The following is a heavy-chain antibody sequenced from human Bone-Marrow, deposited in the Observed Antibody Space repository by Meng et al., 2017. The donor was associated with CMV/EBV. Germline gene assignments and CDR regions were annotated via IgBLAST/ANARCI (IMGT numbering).Heavy chain of an antibody. J-gene: IGHJ6*02. CDR1: GFTFSSYS. CDR2: IRYDGSNK. CDR3: AKDREYYDFWSGYSYYYGMDV. D-gene: IGHD3-3*01. V-gene: IGHV3-30*02. Sequence: GESLKISCAASGFTFSSYSMNWVRQAPGKGLEWVAVIRYDGSNKYYADSVKGRFTISRDNSKNTLYLQMNSLRAEDTAVYYCAKDREYYDFWSGYSYYYGMDVWGQGTTVTVSS.